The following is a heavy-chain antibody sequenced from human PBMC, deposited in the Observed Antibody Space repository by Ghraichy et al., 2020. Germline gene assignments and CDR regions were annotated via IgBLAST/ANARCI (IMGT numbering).Heavy chain of an antibody. J-gene: IGHJ3*02. D-gene: IGHD3-16*02. Sequence: GSLNISCKGSGYSFTSYWIGWVRQMPGKGLEWMGIIYPGDSDTRYSPSFQGQVTMSADKSISTAYLQWSSLKASDTAMYYCARLNPYDYVWGSYRYNAFDIWGQGTMVTVSS. CDR2: IYPGDSDT. CDR3: ARLNPYDYVWGSYRYNAFDI. CDR1: GYSFTSYW. V-gene: IGHV5-51*01.